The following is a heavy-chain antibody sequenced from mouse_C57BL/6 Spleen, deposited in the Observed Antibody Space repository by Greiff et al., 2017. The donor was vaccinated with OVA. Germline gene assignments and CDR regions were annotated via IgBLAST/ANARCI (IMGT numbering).Heavy chain of an antibody. D-gene: IGHD1-1*01. CDR2: ISDGGSYT. V-gene: IGHV5-4*01. J-gene: IGHJ1*03. CDR3: AREGTVASSGYFDV. CDR1: GFTFSSYA. Sequence: VQLKESGGGLVKPGGSLKLSCAASGFTFSSYAMSWVRQTPEKRLEWVATISDGGSYTYYPDNVKGRFTISRDNAKNNLYLQMSHLKSEDTAMYYCAREGTVASSGYFDVWGTGTTVTVSS.